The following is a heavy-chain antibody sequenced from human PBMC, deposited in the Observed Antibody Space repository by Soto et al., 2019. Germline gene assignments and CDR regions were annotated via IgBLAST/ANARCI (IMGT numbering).Heavy chain of an antibody. J-gene: IGHJ6*02. V-gene: IGHV1-2*02. D-gene: IGHD2-2*01. CDR3: ARDKVVPAATSYYYYAMDV. Sequence: ASVEVSCKASGYTFTGYYIHWVRQAPGQGLEWMGWINPNSGGTNYAQKFQGRVTMTRDTSISTAYMELSRLRSDDTAVYYCARDKVVPAATSYYYYAMDVWGQGKTVTVXS. CDR2: INPNSGGT. CDR1: GYTFTGYY.